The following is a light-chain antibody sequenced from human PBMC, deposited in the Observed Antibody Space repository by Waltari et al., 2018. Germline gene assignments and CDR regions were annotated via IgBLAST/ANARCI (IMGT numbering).Light chain of an antibody. CDR2: NND. J-gene: IGLJ1*01. V-gene: IGLV1-47*01. CDR3: AAWDETLNTFL. Sequence: QSVLTQPPSASGAPGQTITISCSGGGSNIGRHSVYWYQQFPGRAPRLIIHNNDQRPSGVPDRFSGSKSGISGSLAISGLRSDDEADYYCAAWDETLNTFLFGTGTKVAAL. CDR1: GSNIGRHS.